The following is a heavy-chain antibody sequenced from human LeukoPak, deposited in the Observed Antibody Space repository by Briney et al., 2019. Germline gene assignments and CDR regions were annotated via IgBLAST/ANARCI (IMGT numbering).Heavy chain of an antibody. CDR1: GFTFSSYW. CDR3: ARVKYYGSGCDY. CDR2: INSDGRSI. Sequence: GGSLRLSCAASGFTFSSYWMHWVRQAPGKGLVWVSRINSDGRSISYADSVKGRFTISRDNAKNMLYLQMNSLRAEDTAVYYCARVKYYGSGCDYWGQGTLVAVSS. D-gene: IGHD3-10*01. V-gene: IGHV3-74*01. J-gene: IGHJ4*02.